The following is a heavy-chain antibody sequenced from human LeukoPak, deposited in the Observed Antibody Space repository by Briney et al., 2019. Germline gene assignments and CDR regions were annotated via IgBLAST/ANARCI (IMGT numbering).Heavy chain of an antibody. CDR3: AKDKGDYKNYASIGL. Sequence: PGRTLRLSCAASGFAFSIYPMHWVRQAPGKGLEWVALISYHGSTKYYADLLKGRFTISRDSSEHTLYLQSDRLTLEDMSTYHSAKDKGDYKNYASIGLSGKGTTLTVSS. J-gene: IGHJ6*04. D-gene: IGHD4-11*01. CDR2: ISYHGSTK. V-gene: IGHV3-30*16. CDR1: GFAFSIYP.